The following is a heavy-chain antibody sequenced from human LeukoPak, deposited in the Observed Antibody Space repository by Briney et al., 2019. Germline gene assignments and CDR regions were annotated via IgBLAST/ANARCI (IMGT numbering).Heavy chain of an antibody. D-gene: IGHD1-14*01. CDR2: IYHSGST. J-gene: IGHJ4*02. CDR1: GGSISSGGYS. CDR3: ARVRPGGHLDY. Sequence: SQTLSLTCAVSGGSISSGGYSRNWIRQPPGKGLEWIGYIYHSGSTYYNPSLKSRVTISVDRSKNQFSLKLSSVTAADTAVYYCARVRPGGHLDYWGQGTLVTVSS. V-gene: IGHV4-30-2*01.